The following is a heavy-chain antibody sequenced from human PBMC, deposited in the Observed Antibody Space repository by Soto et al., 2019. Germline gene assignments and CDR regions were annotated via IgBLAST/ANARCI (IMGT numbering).Heavy chain of an antibody. CDR2: ISNNGKNI. CDR3: ARVHLVRTTTSCCAMDV. D-gene: IGHD4-4*01. Sequence: VDLVESGGGLVKPGGSLTLSCETSGFTFKGYRMNWVRQAPGKGLEWVASISNNGKNIFYLDSVKGRFTISRDNAEGALLLHTNSLRVEAAAVYPCARVHLVRTTTSCCAMDVWGPGTTVTVSS. V-gene: IGHV3-21*01. J-gene: IGHJ6*02. CDR1: GFTFKGYR.